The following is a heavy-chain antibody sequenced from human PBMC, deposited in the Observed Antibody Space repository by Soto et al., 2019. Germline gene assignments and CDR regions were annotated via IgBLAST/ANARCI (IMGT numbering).Heavy chain of an antibody. V-gene: IGHV4-30-2*01. CDR1: GGSISSGGYS. CDR2: IYHSGST. CDR3: ATRLQLLGWFDP. Sequence: QLQLQESGSGLVKPSQTLSLTCAVSGGSISSGGYSWSWIRQPPGKGLEWIGYIYHSGSTYYNPSLKSRVTISVDRSKTQFALKLSSVTAADTAVYYCATRLQLLGWFDPWGQGTLVTVSS. J-gene: IGHJ5*02. D-gene: IGHD2-2*01.